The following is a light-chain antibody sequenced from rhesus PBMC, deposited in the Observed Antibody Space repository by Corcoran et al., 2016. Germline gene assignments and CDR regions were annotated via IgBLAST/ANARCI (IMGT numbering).Light chain of an antibody. CDR1: NSEIGGYNG. V-gene: IGLV2-38*01. J-gene: IGLJ1*01. CDR2: EVS. Sequence: QSALPQPPSVSKSLGQSVTLSCTGTNSEIGGYNGVSWYQQHPGTAPRLLIYEVSNRPSGVSDRFSGSNSGNTAYLTISGLQAEDVADYYCGSYWSGSTYIVGARTRLTVL. CDR3: GSYWSGSTYI.